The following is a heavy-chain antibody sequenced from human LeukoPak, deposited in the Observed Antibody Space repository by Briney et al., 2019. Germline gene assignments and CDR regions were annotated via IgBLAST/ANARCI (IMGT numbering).Heavy chain of an antibody. Sequence: SETLSLTCTVSGYSISSGYYWGWIRQPPGKGLEWIGSIYHSGSTYYNPSLKSRVTISVDTSKNQFSLKLSSVTAADTAVYYCAKIYCSSNSCYDGRGWFDPWGQGTLVTVSS. D-gene: IGHD2-2*01. CDR3: AKIYCSSNSCYDGRGWFDP. J-gene: IGHJ5*02. CDR2: IYHSGST. CDR1: GYSISSGYY. V-gene: IGHV4-38-2*02.